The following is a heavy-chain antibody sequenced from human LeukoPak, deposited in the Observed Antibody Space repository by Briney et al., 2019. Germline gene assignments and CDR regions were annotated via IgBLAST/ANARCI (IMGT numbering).Heavy chain of an antibody. D-gene: IGHD3-3*01. Sequence: SGTLSLTCAVSGGSISGNEWWTWVRQTPEKGLEWIGEVYHSGSTNYNPSLKSRVTISVDTSKNQFSLKLSSVTAADTAVYYCARVYSSGYYAYWGQGTLVTVSS. J-gene: IGHJ4*02. CDR1: GGSISGNEW. CDR2: VYHSGST. CDR3: ARVYSSGYYAY. V-gene: IGHV4-4*02.